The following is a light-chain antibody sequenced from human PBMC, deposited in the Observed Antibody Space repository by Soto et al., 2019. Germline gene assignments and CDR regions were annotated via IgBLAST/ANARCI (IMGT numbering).Light chain of an antibody. CDR2: AAS. V-gene: IGKV1-9*01. CDR3: QQVNGYPFT. Sequence: EIPLTQSPSFLSASVGDRVTITCRARQGISTSLAWYQQKPGKAPKLLIYAASTLQSGVPSRFSGSGSGTEFTLIISSLQPEDFATYSCQQVNGYPFTFGGGTKVEL. CDR1: QGISTS. J-gene: IGKJ4*01.